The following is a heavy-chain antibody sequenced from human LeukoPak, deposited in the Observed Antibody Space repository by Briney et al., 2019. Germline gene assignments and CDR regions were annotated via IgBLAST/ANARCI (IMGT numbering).Heavy chain of an antibody. CDR2: MNPHSGNA. D-gene: IGHD2-2*01. J-gene: IGHJ5*02. CDR1: GYTFTSYD. V-gene: IGHV1-8*01. CDR3: ARIPQRVPHNWFDP. Sequence: ASVKVSCKAPGYTFTSYDIHWVRQAAGQGLEWMGWMNPHSGNAGYAQKFQGRVTMTRDTSISTAYMELSSLRSDDTAVYYCARIPQRVPHNWFDPWGQGTLVTVSS.